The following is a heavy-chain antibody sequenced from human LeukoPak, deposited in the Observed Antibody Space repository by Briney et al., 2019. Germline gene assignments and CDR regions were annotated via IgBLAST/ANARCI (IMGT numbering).Heavy chain of an antibody. CDR3: ASLYSSSSYYYYMDV. V-gene: IGHV3-30-3*01. CDR2: ISYDGSNK. D-gene: IGHD6-6*01. J-gene: IGHJ6*03. Sequence: GGSLRLSCVASGFTFDSDAMHWVRQAPGKGLEWVAVISYDGSNKYYADSVKGRFTISRDNSKNTLYLQMNSLRAEDTAVYYCASLYSSSSYYYYMDVWGKGTTVTVSS. CDR1: GFTFDSDA.